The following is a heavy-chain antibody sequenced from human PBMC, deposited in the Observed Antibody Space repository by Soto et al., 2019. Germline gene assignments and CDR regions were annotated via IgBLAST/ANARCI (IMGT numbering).Heavy chain of an antibody. J-gene: IGHJ6*01. V-gene: IGHV4-34*01. CDR3: ARTDLYDFWSGYDTVARPYYYCMDG. CDR2: INHSGST. CDR1: GGSFSGYC. D-gene: IGHD3-3*01. Sequence: GTLCLTCAVYGGSFSGYCWRWVRQAPGKGLGWIGDINHSGSTNYNTSRKNRVTISVDASNTHSSANLSSVTASDTAVYYAARTDLYDFWSGYDTVARPYYYCMDGCGHGTTVT.